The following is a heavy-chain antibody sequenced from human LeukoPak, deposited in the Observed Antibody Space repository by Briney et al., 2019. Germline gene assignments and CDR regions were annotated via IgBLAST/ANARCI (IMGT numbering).Heavy chain of an antibody. CDR1: GYSFTTYW. CDR2: IYSGDSDT. Sequence: GESLKISCKCSGYSFTTYWIGWVRQMPGKGLEWMAIIYSGDSDTRYGPSFQGQVTISADKSITTAYLQWSSLKASDTAMYYCARIPGYYGSGSYYDYWGQGTLVTVSS. CDR3: ARIPGYYGSGSYYDY. J-gene: IGHJ4*02. D-gene: IGHD3-10*01. V-gene: IGHV5-51*01.